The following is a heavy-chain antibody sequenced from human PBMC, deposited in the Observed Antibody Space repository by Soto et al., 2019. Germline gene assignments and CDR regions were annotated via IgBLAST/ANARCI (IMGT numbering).Heavy chain of an antibody. CDR2: INGYNGNT. CDR3: ARMGDVPYYYYGMDV. D-gene: IGHD3-16*01. V-gene: IGHV1-18*01. CDR1: GYTFTRSG. Sequence: QVQLVQSGAEVKKPGASVKVSCKASGYTFTRSGISWVRQAPGQGLEWMGWINGYNGNTNYTQKIQGRITMTTDTTTSTAYMELRSLRSDDTAVYYCARMGDVPYYYYGMDVWGQGTTVTVSS. J-gene: IGHJ6*02.